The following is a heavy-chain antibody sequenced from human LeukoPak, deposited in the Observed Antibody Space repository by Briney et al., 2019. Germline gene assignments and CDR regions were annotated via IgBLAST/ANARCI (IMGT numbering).Heavy chain of an antibody. CDR3: ARALYDYEDAFDI. CDR2: INPNSGGT. V-gene: IGHV1-2*02. J-gene: IGHJ3*02. D-gene: IGHD4-17*01. Sequence: ASVKVSCKASGYTFTGYYMHWVRQAPGQGLEWMGWINPNSGGTNYAQKFQGRVTMNRDTSISTAYMELSRLRSDDTAVYYCARALYDYEDAFDIWGQGTMVTVSS. CDR1: GYTFTGYY.